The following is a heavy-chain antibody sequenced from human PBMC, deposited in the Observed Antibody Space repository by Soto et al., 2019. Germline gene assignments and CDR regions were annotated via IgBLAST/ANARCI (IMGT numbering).Heavy chain of an antibody. CDR2: ISYSGTT. J-gene: IGHJ4*02. CDR1: GGSISTYY. D-gene: IGHD6-19*01. CDR3: ARAGVSGWYFDY. V-gene: IGHV4-59*01. Sequence: QVQLQESGPGLVKPSETLSLTCTVSGGSISTYYWTWIRQPPGKGLEWVGTISYSGTTNYSPSLKSRLTISVDTSDNQFSLTLTSVTAADTAVYYCARAGVSGWYFDYWGQGTLLTVSS.